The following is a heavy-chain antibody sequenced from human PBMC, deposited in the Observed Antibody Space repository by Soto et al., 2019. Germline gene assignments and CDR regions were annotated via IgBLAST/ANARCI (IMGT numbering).Heavy chain of an antibody. D-gene: IGHD3-9*01. J-gene: IGHJ4*02. V-gene: IGHV3-53*02. CDR1: GFTVSSNY. Sequence: EVQLVETGGGLIQPGGSLRLSCAASGFTVSSNYMSWVRQAPGKGLEWVSVIYSGGSTYYADSVKGRFTISRDNSKNTLYLQMNSLRAEDTAVYYCAGNFDWHRGPHYYFDYWGQGTLVTVSS. CDR3: AGNFDWHRGPHYYFDY. CDR2: IYSGGST.